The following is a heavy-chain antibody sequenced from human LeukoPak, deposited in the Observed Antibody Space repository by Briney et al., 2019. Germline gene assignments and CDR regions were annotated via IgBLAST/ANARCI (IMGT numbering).Heavy chain of an antibody. CDR1: GGSISNYY. CDR3: ARHKAYYFDY. CDR2: MYISGNT. Sequence: SETLSLTCTVPGGSISNYYWSWIRQPAGKGLEWIGHMYISGNTNYNPPLKSRVTMSVDASKNQFSLKLTSVTAADTAAYYCARHKAYYFDYWGQGTLVTVSS. J-gene: IGHJ4*02. V-gene: IGHV4-4*07.